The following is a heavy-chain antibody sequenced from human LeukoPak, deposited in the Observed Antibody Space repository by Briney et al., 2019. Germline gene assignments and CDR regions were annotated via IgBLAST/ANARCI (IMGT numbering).Heavy chain of an antibody. Sequence: SETLSLTCTVSGDSISSGNYYWGWIRQPPGKGLEWVGSVFHSGNTYYNPSLKSRLTISADTSKNQFSLTLTSVTAADTAVYYCARDRSVGVLPAPPFDFWGQGTLVTVSS. V-gene: IGHV4-38-2*02. J-gene: IGHJ4*02. CDR1: GDSISSGNYY. CDR3: ARDRSVGVLPAPPFDF. CDR2: VFHSGNT. D-gene: IGHD6-6*01.